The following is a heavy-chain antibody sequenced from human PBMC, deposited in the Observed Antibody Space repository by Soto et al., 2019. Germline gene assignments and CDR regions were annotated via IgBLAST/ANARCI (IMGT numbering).Heavy chain of an antibody. J-gene: IGHJ6*02. CDR1: GYTFTSYG. Sequence: QVQLVQSGAEVKKPGASVKVSCKASGYTFTSYGISWVRQAPGQGLEWMGWISAYNGNTNYAQKLQGRVTMTTVTSPSTAYMERRSLRSDDTAVYYCALQMLGGSWSYYYYYYGMDVWGQGTTVTVSS. V-gene: IGHV1-18*04. CDR2: ISAYNGNT. D-gene: IGHD3-10*01. CDR3: ALQMLGGSWSYYYYYYGMDV.